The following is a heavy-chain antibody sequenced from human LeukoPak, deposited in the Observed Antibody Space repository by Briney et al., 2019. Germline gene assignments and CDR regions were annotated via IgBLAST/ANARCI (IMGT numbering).Heavy chain of an antibody. CDR1: GGSISSYY. V-gene: IGHV4-59*01. CDR2: IYYSGST. Sequence: PSETLSLTCTVSGGSISSYYWSWIRQPPGKGLEWIGYIYYSGSTNYNPSLKSRVTISVDTSKNQLSLKLSSVTAADTAVYYCARLTTTVAPFDFWGQGTLVTVSS. D-gene: IGHD4-23*01. J-gene: IGHJ4*02. CDR3: ARLTTTVAPFDF.